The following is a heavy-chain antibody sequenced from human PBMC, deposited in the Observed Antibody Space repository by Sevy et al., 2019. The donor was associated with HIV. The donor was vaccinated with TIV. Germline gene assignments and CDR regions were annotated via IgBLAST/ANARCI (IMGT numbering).Heavy chain of an antibody. J-gene: IGHJ6*02. D-gene: IGHD2-15*01. CDR1: GFPVSSSY. V-gene: IGHV3-53*01. CDR2: FYTGSKT. Sequence: GGSLRLSCAASGFPVSSSYMNWVRQAPGKGLEWVSVFYTGSKTDYADSVKGRFTMSRDNSKNTLYLQMNGLRAEDTSVYYCARDKNAYCYCLDVWGQGTTVTVSS. CDR3: ARDKNAYCYCLDV.